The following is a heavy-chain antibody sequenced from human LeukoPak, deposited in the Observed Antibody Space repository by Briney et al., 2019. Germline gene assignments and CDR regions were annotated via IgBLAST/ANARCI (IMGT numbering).Heavy chain of an antibody. J-gene: IGHJ4*02. D-gene: IGHD2/OR15-2a*01. CDR2: IGPHSTFT. CDR1: GFTFTDHY. CDR3: VREGEGPLSKDFDY. V-gene: IGHV1-2*02. Sequence: EASVKVSCKSSGFTFTDHYIHWVRQGPGQGLEWMGYIGPHSTFTSSPQELQGRVTMTRDASMSTAYMELTRLTSDDTAVYYCVREGEGPLSKDFDYWGQGTLVTVSS.